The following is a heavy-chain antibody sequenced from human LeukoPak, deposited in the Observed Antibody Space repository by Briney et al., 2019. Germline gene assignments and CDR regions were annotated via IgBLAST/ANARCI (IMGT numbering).Heavy chain of an antibody. CDR3: AAHGDRYYFDY. CDR2: IYYSGST. Sequence: PSETLSLTCTVSGGSISSGDYYWSWIRQPPGKGLEWIGYIYYSGSTYYNPSLKSRVTISVDTSKNQFSLKLSSVTAADTAVYYCAAHGDRYYFDYWGQGTLVTVSS. V-gene: IGHV4-30-4*01. J-gene: IGHJ4*02. D-gene: IGHD4-17*01. CDR1: GGSISSGDYY.